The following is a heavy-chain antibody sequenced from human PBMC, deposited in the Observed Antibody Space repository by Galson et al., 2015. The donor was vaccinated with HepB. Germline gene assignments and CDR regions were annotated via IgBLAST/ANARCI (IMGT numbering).Heavy chain of an antibody. D-gene: IGHD5-12*01. V-gene: IGHV2-5*02. CDR2: IYWDDDK. J-gene: IGHJ4*02. CDR1: GFSLSTRGVG. CDR3: AQTLRWVAFDY. Sequence: PALVKPTQPLTLTCTFSGFSLSTRGVGVGWIRPPPGKALEWLALIYWDDDKRYSPSLKSRLTITKDTSKNQVVLTMTNMDPVDTATYYCAQTLRWVAFDYWGQGTLVTVSS.